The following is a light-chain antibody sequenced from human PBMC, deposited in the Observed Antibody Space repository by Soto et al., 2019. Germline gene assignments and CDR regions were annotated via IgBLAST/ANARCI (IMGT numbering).Light chain of an antibody. CDR1: QSISSY. Sequence: DIQMTQSPSSLSASVGDRVTITCRASQSISSYLNWYQQKPGKAPKLQIYAASSLQSGVPSRFSGSGSGTDFTLCISSLQPEDFVTYYCQQSYSTPPTFGQGTKVDIK. CDR2: AAS. V-gene: IGKV1-39*01. J-gene: IGKJ1*01. CDR3: QQSYSTPPT.